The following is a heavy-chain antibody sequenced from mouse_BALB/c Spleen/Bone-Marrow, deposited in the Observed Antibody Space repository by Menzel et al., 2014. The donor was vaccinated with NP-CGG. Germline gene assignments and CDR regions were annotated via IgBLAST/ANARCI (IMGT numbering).Heavy chain of an antibody. CDR3: TGRSLLSDYYSMDY. J-gene: IGHJ4*01. CDR2: INPSNGGT. CDR1: GYTFTSYY. D-gene: IGHD2-10*01. Sequence: VQLQQSGAELVKPGAPVKLSCKASGYTFTSYYLYWVKQRPGQGLEWIGEINPSNGGTNFTERFKSKASLTVDKSPSTAYMQRNSLTSENSAVYYCTGRSLLSDYYSMDYWGQGTSVTVSS. V-gene: IGHV1S81*02.